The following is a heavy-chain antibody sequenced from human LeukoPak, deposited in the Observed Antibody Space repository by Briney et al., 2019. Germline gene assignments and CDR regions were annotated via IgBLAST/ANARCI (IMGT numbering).Heavy chain of an antibody. CDR2: IYYSGDC. V-gene: IGHV4-59*08. CDR1: GVSISSSY. J-gene: IGHJ4*02. Sequence: SDTLSLTCTVSGVSISSSYWSWVRQPPGKGLEWVGYIYYSGDCNYNPSLKSRATISVDTSKSQFSLKVSSVTAADTAIYYCARHTYARPFDSWGQGTPVTVSS. D-gene: IGHD6-6*01. CDR3: ARHTYARPFDS.